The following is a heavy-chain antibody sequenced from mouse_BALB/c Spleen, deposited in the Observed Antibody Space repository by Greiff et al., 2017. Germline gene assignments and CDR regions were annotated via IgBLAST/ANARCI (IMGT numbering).Heavy chain of an antibody. CDR2: ISYDGSN. V-gene: IGHV3-6*02. J-gene: IGHJ4*01. Sequence: EVKVEESGPGLVKPSQSLSLTCSVTGYSITSGYYWNWIRQFPGNKLEWMGYISYDGSNNYNPSLKNRISITRDTSKNQFFLKLNSVTTEDTATYYCAREDDGYYGAMDYWGQGTSVTVSS. CDR1: GYSITSGYY. CDR3: AREDDGYYGAMDY. D-gene: IGHD2-3*01.